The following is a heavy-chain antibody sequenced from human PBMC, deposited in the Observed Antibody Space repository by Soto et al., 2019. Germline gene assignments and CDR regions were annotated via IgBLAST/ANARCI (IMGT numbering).Heavy chain of an antibody. CDR3: ARLRIATNNYKGLDP. CDR2: IYVTGAV. CDR1: GAALNSGNYY. V-gene: IGHV4-31*03. J-gene: IGHJ5*02. D-gene: IGHD2-21*01. Sequence: PSETLSLTGSVSGAALNSGNYYWSWIRQVTGKGLEWIGHIYVTGAVDYNPSLRDRITISQDTSERQFSLNLRLVTAADTAVYYCARLRIATNNYKGLDPWGQGTLVTFSS.